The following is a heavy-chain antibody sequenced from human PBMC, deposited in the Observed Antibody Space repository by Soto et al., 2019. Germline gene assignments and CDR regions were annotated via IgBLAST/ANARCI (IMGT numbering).Heavy chain of an antibody. CDR1: GGSISSYY. CDR3: ASQPRWFGELPL. V-gene: IGHV4-59*01. Sequence: SETLSLTCTVSGGSISSYYWSWIRQPPGKGLEWIGYIYYSGSTNYNPSLKSRVTISVDTSKNQFSLKLSSVTAADTAVYYCASQPRWFGELPLWGQGTLVTVSS. CDR2: IYYSGST. D-gene: IGHD3-10*01. J-gene: IGHJ4*02.